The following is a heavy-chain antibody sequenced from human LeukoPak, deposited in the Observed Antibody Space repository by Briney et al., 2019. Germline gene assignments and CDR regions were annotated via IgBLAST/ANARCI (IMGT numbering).Heavy chain of an antibody. CDR1: GYSISSGYY. J-gene: IGHJ4*02. CDR3: ARRYGSGSSGTFDY. V-gene: IGHV4-38-2*02. D-gene: IGHD3-10*01. CDR2: IYHSGST. Sequence: MSSETLSLTCTVSGYSISSGYYWGWIRQPPGKGLEWIGSIYHSGSTYYNPSLKSRVTISVDTSKNQFSLKLSSVTAADTAVYYCARRYGSGSSGTFDYWGQGTLVTVSS.